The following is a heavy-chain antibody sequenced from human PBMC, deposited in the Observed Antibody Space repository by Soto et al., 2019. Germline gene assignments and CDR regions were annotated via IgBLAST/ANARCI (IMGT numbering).Heavy chain of an antibody. J-gene: IGHJ4*02. CDR3: AVPSGSFYLPLNY. D-gene: IGHD3-10*01. V-gene: IGHV3-23*01. CDR1: GFAFNNYD. Sequence: PGGSLRLSCAASGFAFNNYDMTWVRQAPGKGLQWLSAISGSGGSTYYADSVKGRFTISRDNSEKTVFLQMNSLRAEDTAIYYCAVPSGSFYLPLNYWGQGTLVTVSS. CDR2: ISGSGGST.